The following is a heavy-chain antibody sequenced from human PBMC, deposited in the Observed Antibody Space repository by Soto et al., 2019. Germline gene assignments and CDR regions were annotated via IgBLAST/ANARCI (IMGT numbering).Heavy chain of an antibody. CDR2: VSPIGTP. CDR1: GDSVSGGYY. V-gene: IGHV4-31*03. Sequence: QVQLQESGPGLVKPSQTLSLTCTVSGDSVSGGYYWSRVRQRPRKGLEWIGYVSPIGTPYYSPSLNSRVSISIDTSKNQLSLEVRSVTAADTAVYYCARDRGSYGMDVWGQGTTVTVSS. CDR3: ARDRGSYGMDV. J-gene: IGHJ6*02.